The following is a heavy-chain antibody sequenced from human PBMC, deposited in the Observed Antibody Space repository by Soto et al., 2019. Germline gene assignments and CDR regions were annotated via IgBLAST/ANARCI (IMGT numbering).Heavy chain of an antibody. CDR3: ARVGSFDAFDY. CDR2: IYYSGST. J-gene: IGHJ4*02. CDR1: GGSISSYY. D-gene: IGHD3-9*01. Sequence: LSLTCTVPGGSISSYYWSWIRQPPGKGLEWIGYIYYSGSTNYNPSLKSRVTISVDTSKNQFSLKLSSVTAADTAVYYCARVGSFDAFDYWGQGTLVTVSS. V-gene: IGHV4-59*01.